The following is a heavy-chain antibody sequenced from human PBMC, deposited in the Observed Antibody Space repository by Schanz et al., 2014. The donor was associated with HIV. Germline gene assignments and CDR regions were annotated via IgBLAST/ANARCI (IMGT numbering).Heavy chain of an antibody. Sequence: EVQLVESGGGLVQPGRSLRLSCAASGFIFADYAMHWVRQAPGKGLEWVSTISWNSGSIGYADSVKGRFTISRDNAKNSLYLHINSLRVEDTALYYCARPTGAQYFDLWGRGTLVTVSS. V-gene: IGHV3-9*01. CDR2: ISWNSGSI. CDR1: GFIFADYA. CDR3: ARPTGAQYFDL. D-gene: IGHD7-27*01. J-gene: IGHJ2*01.